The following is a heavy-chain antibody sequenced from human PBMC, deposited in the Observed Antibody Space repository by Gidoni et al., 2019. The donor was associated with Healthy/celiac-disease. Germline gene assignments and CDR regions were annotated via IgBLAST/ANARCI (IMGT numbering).Heavy chain of an antibody. CDR1: GGSFSGYY. V-gene: IGHV4-34*01. Sequence: QVQLQQWGAGLLKPSETLSLTCAVYGGSFSGYYWSWIRQPPGKGLEWIGEINHSGSTNYNPSLKSRVTISVDTSKNQFSLKLSSVTAADTAVYYWASRSHTSFDYWGQGTLVTVSS. J-gene: IGHJ4*02. CDR2: INHSGST. CDR3: ASRSHTSFDY.